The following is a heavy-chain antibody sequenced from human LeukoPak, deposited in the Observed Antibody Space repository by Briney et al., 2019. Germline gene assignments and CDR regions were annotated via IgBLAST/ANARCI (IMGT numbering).Heavy chain of an antibody. J-gene: IGHJ3*02. CDR2: MNPNSGNT. D-gene: IGHD1-26*01. V-gene: IGHV1-8*03. CDR1: GYTLTELS. Sequence: ASVKVSCKVSGYTLTELSMHWVRQATGQGLEWMGWMNPNSGNTGYAQKFQGRVTITRNTSISTAYMELSSLRSEDTAVYYCGRTVRGSYWGDAFDIWGQGTMVTVSS. CDR3: GRTVRGSYWGDAFDI.